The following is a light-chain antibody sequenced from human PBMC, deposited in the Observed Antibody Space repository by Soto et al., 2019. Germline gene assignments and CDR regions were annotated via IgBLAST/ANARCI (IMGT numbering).Light chain of an antibody. CDR1: SSDVGGYNY. V-gene: IGLV2-11*01. J-gene: IGLJ1*01. CDR2: DVS. Sequence: QSVLTQPRSVSGSPGQSVTVSCTGTSSDVGGYNYVSWFQQYPGRAPKLMIYDVSERPSGVPDRFSGSKSGNTASLTISGLQADDEADYYCSSYADNYTYVFGGGTKVTVL. CDR3: SSYADNYTYV.